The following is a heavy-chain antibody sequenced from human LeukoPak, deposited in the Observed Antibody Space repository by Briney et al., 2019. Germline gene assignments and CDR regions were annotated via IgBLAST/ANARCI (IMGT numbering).Heavy chain of an antibody. Sequence: GGSLRLSCAASGFSFRTYGMHWVRQAPGKGLEWVAVISYDGSNKYYADSVMGRFTISRDNRKSTVSLQMNSLRAEDTALYYCVRDLDWGAFDVWGQGRMVTVSS. D-gene: IGHD3/OR15-3a*01. V-gene: IGHV3-30*03. CDR2: ISYDGSNK. CDR1: GFSFRTYG. J-gene: IGHJ3*01. CDR3: VRDLDWGAFDV.